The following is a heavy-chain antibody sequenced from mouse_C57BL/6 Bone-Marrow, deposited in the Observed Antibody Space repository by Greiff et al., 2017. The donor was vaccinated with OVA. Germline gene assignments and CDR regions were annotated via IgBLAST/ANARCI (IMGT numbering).Heavy chain of an antibody. V-gene: IGHV5-4*01. J-gene: IGHJ2*01. CDR3: ARDTGLDY. CDR1: GFTFSSYA. Sequence: EVQLVESGGGLVKPGGSLKLSCAASGFTFSSYAMSWVRQTPEKRLEWVATISDGGSYTYYPDNVKGRFTISRDNAKNNLYLQMSHLKSEDTAMDYCARDTGLDYWGQGTTLTVSS. D-gene: IGHD4-1*01. CDR2: ISDGGSYT.